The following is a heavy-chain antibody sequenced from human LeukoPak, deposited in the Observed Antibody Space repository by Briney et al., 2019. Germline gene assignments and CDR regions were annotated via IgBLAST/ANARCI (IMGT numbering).Heavy chain of an antibody. CDR1: GYTLTELS. Sequence: VKVSCKVSGYTLTELSMHWVRQAPGKGLEWMGGFDPEDGETIYAQKFQGRVTMTEDTSTDTAYMELSSLRSEDTAVYYCARDRDYYDSSGQTILFDYWGQGTLVTVSS. CDR2: FDPEDGET. CDR3: ARDRDYYDSSGQTILFDY. V-gene: IGHV1-24*01. D-gene: IGHD3-22*01. J-gene: IGHJ4*02.